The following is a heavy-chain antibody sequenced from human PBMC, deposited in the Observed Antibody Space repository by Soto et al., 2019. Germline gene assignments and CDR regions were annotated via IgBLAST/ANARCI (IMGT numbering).Heavy chain of an antibody. D-gene: IGHD4-17*01. CDR3: ATTVTTVDY. CDR1: GFSFSGYG. CDR2: ISSSGSLI. V-gene: IGHV3-48*03. J-gene: IGHJ4*02. Sequence: XGSLRLSCAASGFSFSGYGMNWVRQAPGKGLEWISYISSSGSLIYYADSLKGRFTISRDNDKNSLYLQMNSLRAEDTAVYYCATTVTTVDYWGQGTLVTVSS.